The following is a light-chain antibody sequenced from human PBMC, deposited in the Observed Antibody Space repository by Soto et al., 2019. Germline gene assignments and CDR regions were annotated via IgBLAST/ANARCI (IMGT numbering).Light chain of an antibody. CDR3: QQNFHTPPA. Sequence: DIQMTQSPSSLSASVGDRVTITCRASQTISNFLNWYQQKPGKAPKLLIHGASTLQTGVPSRFTGSGSGTEFTLTISSLLPEDFAIYYCQQNFHTPPAFGQGTRLEIK. CDR2: GAS. V-gene: IGKV1-39*01. CDR1: QTISNF. J-gene: IGKJ5*01.